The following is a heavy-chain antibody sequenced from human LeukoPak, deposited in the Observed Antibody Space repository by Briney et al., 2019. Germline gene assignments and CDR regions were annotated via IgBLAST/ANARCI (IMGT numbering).Heavy chain of an antibody. D-gene: IGHD3-10*01. CDR2: ISSSSSYI. CDR3: ARVRPSMVRGVIIKYYFDY. J-gene: IGHJ4*02. CDR1: GFTFSSYS. Sequence: GGSLRLPCAASGFTFSSYSMNWVRQAPRKGLEWVSSISSSSSYIYYADSVKGRFTISRDNAKNSLYLQMNSLRAEDTAVYYCARVRPSMVRGVIIKYYFDYWGQGTLVTVSS. V-gene: IGHV3-21*01.